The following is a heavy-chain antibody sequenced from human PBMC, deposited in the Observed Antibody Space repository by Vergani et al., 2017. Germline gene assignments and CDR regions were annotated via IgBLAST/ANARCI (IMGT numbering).Heavy chain of an antibody. J-gene: IGHJ4*02. CDR3: ASIARAPTRRNPPPDY. Sequence: QVQLQEWGAGLLKTSETLSLTCGASGGSFSDYYGSWIRQAPGMGLEWIGEVNHGGGTTYNPSLKSRVAISVDTSRNQFSLQLTSVTAADSALYFCASIARAPTRRNPPPDYCGQGILVTVSS. D-gene: IGHD3-16*02. V-gene: IGHV4-34*01. CDR2: VNHGGGT. CDR1: GGSFSDYY.